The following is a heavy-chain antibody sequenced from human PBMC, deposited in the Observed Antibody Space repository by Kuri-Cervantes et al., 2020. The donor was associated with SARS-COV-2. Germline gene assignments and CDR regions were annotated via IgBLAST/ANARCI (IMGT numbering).Heavy chain of an antibody. D-gene: IGHD3-9*01. V-gene: IGHV4-38-2*02. J-gene: IGHJ4*02. CDR1: GYSISSGYY. CDR2: IYHSGST. Sequence: SETLSLTCTVSGYSISSGYYWGWIRQPPGKGLEWIGSIYHSGSTYYNPSLKSRVTISVDTSKKQFSLKLSSVTAADTAVYYCARGWNYDILTGYYPAYFDYWGQGTLVTVSS. CDR3: ARGWNYDILTGYYPAYFDY.